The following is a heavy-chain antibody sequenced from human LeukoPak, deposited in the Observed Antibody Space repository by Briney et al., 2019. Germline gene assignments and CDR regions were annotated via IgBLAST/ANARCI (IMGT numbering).Heavy chain of an antibody. J-gene: IGHJ6*03. CDR3: ARDPPLEQQPWDAYYYYMDV. CDR1: GGSISSGSYY. Sequence: PSETLSLTCTVSGGSISSGSYYWSWIRQPAGKGLEWIGRIYTSGSTNYNPSLKSRVTISVDTSKNQFSLKLSSVTAADTAVYYCARDPPLEQQPWDAYYYYMDVWGKGTTVTVSS. V-gene: IGHV4-61*02. D-gene: IGHD6-13*01. CDR2: IYTSGST.